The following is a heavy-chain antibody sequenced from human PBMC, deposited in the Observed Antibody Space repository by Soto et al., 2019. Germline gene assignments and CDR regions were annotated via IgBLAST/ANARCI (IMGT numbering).Heavy chain of an antibody. V-gene: IGHV3-48*02. J-gene: IGHJ6*02. CDR3: ARGAQKPRYYYYYGMDV. CDR1: GFTFSSYS. CDR2: ISSSSSTI. Sequence: EVQLVESGGGLVQPGGSLRLSCAASGFTFSSYSMNWVRQAPGKGLEWVSYISSSSSTIYYADSVKGRFTISRDNAKNSLYLQMNSLRDEDTAVYYCARGAQKPRYYYYYGMDVWGQGTTVTVSS.